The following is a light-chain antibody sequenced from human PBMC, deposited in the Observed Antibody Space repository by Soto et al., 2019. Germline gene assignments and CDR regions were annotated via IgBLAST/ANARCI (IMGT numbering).Light chain of an antibody. Sequence: DIQMTQSPSTLSASVGDRVTITCRASQSIKIWLAWYQQKAGKAPKLLIYKASSLESGVPSRFSGSGSGTEFTLTISSLQPDDFATYYCQQYNSYPRTFGQGTKVEIK. CDR2: KAS. J-gene: IGKJ1*01. CDR3: QQYNSYPRT. CDR1: QSIKIW. V-gene: IGKV1-5*03.